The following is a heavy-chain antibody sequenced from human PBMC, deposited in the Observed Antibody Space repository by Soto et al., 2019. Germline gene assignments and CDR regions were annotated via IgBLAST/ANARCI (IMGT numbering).Heavy chain of an antibody. D-gene: IGHD2-2*01. Sequence: SVKVSCKASRGTFSSYAISWVRQAPGQGXEWMGGITPIFGTANYAQKFQGRVTITADESTSTAYMELSSLRSEDTAVYYCAREWCSSTSCYPTWDYYYYGMDVWGQGTTVTVSS. V-gene: IGHV1-69*13. CDR3: AREWCSSTSCYPTWDYYYYGMDV. CDR1: RGTFSSYA. J-gene: IGHJ6*02. CDR2: ITPIFGTA.